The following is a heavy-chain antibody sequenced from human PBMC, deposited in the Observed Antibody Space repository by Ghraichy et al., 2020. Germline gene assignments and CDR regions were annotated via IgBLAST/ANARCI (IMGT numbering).Heavy chain of an antibody. CDR1: GFAVSDNY. Sequence: GGSLRLSCEASGFAVSDNYMSWVRQAPGKGLEWVSVIYDYGRTFYADSVKGRFAISRDTSKNTLCLQIHSLRDEDKAVYYCARDPFQPWGYWGQGTLVTVSS. J-gene: IGHJ4*02. CDR3: ARDPFQPWGY. D-gene: IGHD7-27*01. V-gene: IGHV3-53*01. CDR2: IYDYGRT.